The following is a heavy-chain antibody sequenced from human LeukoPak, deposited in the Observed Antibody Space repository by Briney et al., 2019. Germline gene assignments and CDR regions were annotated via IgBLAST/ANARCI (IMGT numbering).Heavy chain of an antibody. Sequence: ASVKVSCKASGYTFTGYYMHWVRQAPGQGLEWMGWINPNSGGTNYAQKFQGRVTMTRDTSISTAYMELSSLRSEDTAVYYCATGLLVGYCSGGSCYSKSGDYYWGQGTLVTVSS. CDR3: ATGLLVGYCSGGSCYSKSGDYY. CDR2: INPNSGGT. J-gene: IGHJ4*02. V-gene: IGHV1-2*02. CDR1: GYTFTGYY. D-gene: IGHD2-15*01.